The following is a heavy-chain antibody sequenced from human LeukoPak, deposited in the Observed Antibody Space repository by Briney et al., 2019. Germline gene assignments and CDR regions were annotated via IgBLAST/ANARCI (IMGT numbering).Heavy chain of an antibody. V-gene: IGHV3-53*01. J-gene: IGHJ4*02. Sequence: GGSLRLSCAASGFTVSNNYMSWVRQAPGKGLEWVSVIYSGGSTYSADSVKGRFTISRDNAKNSLYLQMNSLRAEDTAVYYCARSLGFDYWGQGTLVTVSS. CDR2: IYSGGST. CDR1: GFTVSNNY. CDR3: ARSLGFDY. D-gene: IGHD3-16*01.